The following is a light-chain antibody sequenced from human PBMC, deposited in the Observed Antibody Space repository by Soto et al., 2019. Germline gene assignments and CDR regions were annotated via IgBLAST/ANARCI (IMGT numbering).Light chain of an antibody. CDR1: QSIKNNF. Sequence: EIVLTQSPGTLSLSPGERDTLSCRASQSIKNNFLAWYQQKPGQAPRLLIFGASSRSSGIPYRFSGSGSGTDFTLTVSRLEPEDFAVYYCQQYGTSPINFGQGTRLEIK. V-gene: IGKV3-20*01. CDR2: GAS. J-gene: IGKJ5*01. CDR3: QQYGTSPIN.